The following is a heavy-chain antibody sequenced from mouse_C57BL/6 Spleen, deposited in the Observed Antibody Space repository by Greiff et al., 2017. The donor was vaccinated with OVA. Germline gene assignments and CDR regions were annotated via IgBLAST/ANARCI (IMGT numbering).Heavy chain of an antibody. CDR3: ARAATDGSSYGNY. CDR1: GYAFSSSW. D-gene: IGHD1-1*01. CDR2: IYPGDGDT. Sequence: LVESGPELVKPGASVKISCKASGYAFSSSWMNWVKQRPGKGLEWIGRIYPGDGDTNYNGKFKGKATLTADKSSSTAYMQLSSLTSEDSAVYFCARAATDGSSYGNYWGQGTTLTVSS. J-gene: IGHJ2*01. V-gene: IGHV1-82*01.